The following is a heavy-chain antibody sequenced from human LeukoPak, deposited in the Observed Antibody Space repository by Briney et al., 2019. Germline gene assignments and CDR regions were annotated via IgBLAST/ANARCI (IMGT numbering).Heavy chain of an antibody. CDR1: GGTFSTFA. CDR3: ATSPTGYSPGY. Sequence: SVKVSCEASGGTFSTFALSWVRQAPGQGPDWMGGIIPILGTANYAQKFQGRVTITADESTSTAYMELSSLTSEDTAVFYCATSPTGYSPGYWGQGTLVTVSS. V-gene: IGHV1-69*13. J-gene: IGHJ4*02. CDR2: IIPILGTA. D-gene: IGHD4-23*01.